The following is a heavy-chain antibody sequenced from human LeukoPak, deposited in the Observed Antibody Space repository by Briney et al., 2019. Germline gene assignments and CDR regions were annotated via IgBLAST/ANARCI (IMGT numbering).Heavy chain of an antibody. CDR2: IYTSGST. J-gene: IGHJ4*02. CDR1: GGSISSGSYY. D-gene: IGHD3-22*01. Sequence: PSETLSLTCTVSGGSISSGSYYWTWIRQPAGKGLEWIGRIYTSGSTNWNTSLKGRVTISLDTSKNQFSLKLTSVTAADTAVYYCARGDYYDRSAYYYDYWGQGTLVTVSS. V-gene: IGHV4-61*02. CDR3: ARGDYYDRSAYYYDY.